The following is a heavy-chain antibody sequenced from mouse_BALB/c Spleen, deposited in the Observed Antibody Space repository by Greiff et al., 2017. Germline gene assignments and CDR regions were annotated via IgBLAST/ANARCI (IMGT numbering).Heavy chain of an antibody. Sequence: EVQVVESGGGLVKPGGSLKLSCAASGFTFSSYAMSWVRQTPEKRLEWVATISSGGSYTYYPDSVKGRFTISRDNAKNTLYLQMSSLRSEDTATYYCARHPTMITDYYAMDYWGQGTSVTVSS. CDR3: ARHPTMITDYYAMDY. CDR2: ISSGGSYT. D-gene: IGHD2-4*01. V-gene: IGHV5-9-3*01. J-gene: IGHJ4*01. CDR1: GFTFSSYA.